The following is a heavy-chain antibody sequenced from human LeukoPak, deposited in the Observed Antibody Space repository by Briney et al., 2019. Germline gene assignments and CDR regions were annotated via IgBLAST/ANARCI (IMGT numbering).Heavy chain of an antibody. V-gene: IGHV3-7*01. D-gene: IGHD3-3*01. Sequence: GGSLRLSCAASGFNFGEFWMAWVRQTPGMGLEWVADIKEDGSESFYADSVKGRFTISRDNNKNSLDLQMNSLRAEDTAVYYCARDKVRGDFWSGYPDYWGQGTLVTVSS. CDR1: GFNFGEFW. J-gene: IGHJ4*02. CDR3: ARDKVRGDFWSGYPDY. CDR2: IKEDGSES.